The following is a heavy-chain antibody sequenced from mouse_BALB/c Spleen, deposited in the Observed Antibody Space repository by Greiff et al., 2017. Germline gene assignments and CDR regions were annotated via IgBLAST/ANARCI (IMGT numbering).Heavy chain of an antibody. CDR1: GYSFTSYY. V-gene: IGHV1S29*02. CDR2: IDPFNGGT. J-gene: IGHJ2*01. Sequence: VQLQQSGPELVKPGASVKISCKASGYSFTSYYMHWVKQSHGKSLEWIGYIDPFNGGTSYNQKFKGKATLTVDKSSSTAYMHLSSLTSEDSAVYYCARSGYYGSGDYWGQGTTLTVSS. CDR3: ARSGYYGSGDY. D-gene: IGHD1-1*01.